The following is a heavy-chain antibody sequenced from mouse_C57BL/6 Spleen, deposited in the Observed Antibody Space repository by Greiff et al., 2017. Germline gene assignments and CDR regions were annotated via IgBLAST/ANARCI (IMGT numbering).Heavy chain of an antibody. Sequence: DVKLVESGGGLVKPGGSLKLSCAASGFTFSGYAVSWVRQTPEKRLEWVATISDGGSYTYYTDNVKGRFTISRDNAKNNLYLQMSHLKSEDTAMYYCARGHKPLHDWYFDVWGTGTTVTVSA. D-gene: IGHD1-1*01. CDR1: GFTFSGYA. CDR2: ISDGGSYT. CDR3: ARGHKPLHDWYFDV. J-gene: IGHJ1*03. V-gene: IGHV5-4*03.